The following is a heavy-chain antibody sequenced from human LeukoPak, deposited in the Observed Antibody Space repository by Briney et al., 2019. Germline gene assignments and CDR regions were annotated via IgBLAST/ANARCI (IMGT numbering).Heavy chain of an antibody. V-gene: IGHV3-21*01. D-gene: IGHD3-22*01. CDR3: AREFYDSSLFDY. CDR1: GFTFSGYS. Sequence: PGGSLRLSCAASGFTFSGYSMSWVRQAPGKGLEWVSSMSSSGTYIYYADSVKGRFTISRDNAKSSLYLQMNSLRAEDTAVYYCAREFYDSSLFDYWGQGTLVTVSS. J-gene: IGHJ4*02. CDR2: MSSSGTYI.